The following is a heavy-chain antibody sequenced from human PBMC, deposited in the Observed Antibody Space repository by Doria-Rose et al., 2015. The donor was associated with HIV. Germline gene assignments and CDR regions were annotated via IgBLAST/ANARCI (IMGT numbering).Heavy chain of an antibody. CDR3: ARIKSSRWYHKYYFDF. CDR2: IFSDDAR. J-gene: IGHJ4*02. D-gene: IGHD6-13*01. CDR1: GVSLSSPGMG. V-gene: IGHV2-26*01. Sequence: QVTLKESGPVLVKPTETLTLTCTVSGVSLSSPGMGVSWIRQPPGKALEWLAKIFSDDARSYKTSLKSRLTISRGTSKSQVVLTMTDMDPVDTATYYCARIKSSRWYHKYYFDFWGQGTLVIVSA.